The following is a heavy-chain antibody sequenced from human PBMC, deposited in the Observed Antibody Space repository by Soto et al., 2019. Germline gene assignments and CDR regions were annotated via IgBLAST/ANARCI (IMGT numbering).Heavy chain of an antibody. J-gene: IGHJ4*02. Sequence: GGSLRLSCAASGFTFSSYAMSWVRQAPGKGLEWVSAISGSGGSTYYADSVKGRFTISRDNSKNTLYLQMNSLRAEDTAVYYCAKPEFSLTGYPREKNDYWGQGTLVTVSS. CDR3: AKPEFSLTGYPREKNDY. D-gene: IGHD3-9*01. V-gene: IGHV3-23*01. CDR1: GFTFSSYA. CDR2: ISGSGGST.